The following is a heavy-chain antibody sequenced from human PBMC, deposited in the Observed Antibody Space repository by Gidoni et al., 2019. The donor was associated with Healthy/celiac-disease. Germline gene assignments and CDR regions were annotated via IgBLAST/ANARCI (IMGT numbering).Heavy chain of an antibody. J-gene: IGHJ3*02. V-gene: IGHV4-39*07. CDR3: ARDLQLEPFDI. CDR1: GGSISSSSYY. CDR2: IYYSGST. Sequence: QLQLQESGPGLVKPSETLSLTCTVSGGSISSSSYYWGWIRQPPGKGLEWIGSIYYSGSTYYNPSLKSRVTISVDTSKNQFSLKLSSVTAADTAVYYCARDLQLEPFDIWGQGTMVTVSS. D-gene: IGHD6-13*01.